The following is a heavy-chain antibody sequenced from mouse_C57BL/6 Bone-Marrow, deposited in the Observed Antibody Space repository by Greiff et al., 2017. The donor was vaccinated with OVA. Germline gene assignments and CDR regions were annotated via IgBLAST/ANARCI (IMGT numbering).Heavy chain of an antibody. D-gene: IGHD1-1*01. J-gene: IGHJ3*01. Sequence: VQLQQPGAELVKPGASVKLSCKASGYTFTSYWMHWVKQRPGQGLEWIGMIHPNSGSTNYNEKFQSKATLTVDTSSSTAYMQLSSLTSEDTAVYYCARCDITAVGASAFDYWGQGTPVTVSA. CDR2: IHPNSGST. CDR3: ARCDITAVGASAFDY. V-gene: IGHV1-64*01. CDR1: GYTFTSYW.